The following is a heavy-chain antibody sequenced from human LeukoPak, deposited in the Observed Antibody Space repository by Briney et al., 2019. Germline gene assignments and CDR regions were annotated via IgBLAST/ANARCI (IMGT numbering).Heavy chain of an antibody. J-gene: IGHJ4*02. CDR1: GFTLSNAW. CDR3: TTQVYDYVWGSY. CDR2: IKSKTDGGTT. D-gene: IGHD3-16*01. V-gene: IGHV3-15*01. Sequence: GGSLRLSCAASGFTLSNAWMSWVRQAPGKGLEWVGRIKSKTDGGTTDYAAPVKGRFTISRDDSKNTLYLQMNSLKTEDTAVYYCTTQVYDYVWGSYWGQGTLVTVSS.